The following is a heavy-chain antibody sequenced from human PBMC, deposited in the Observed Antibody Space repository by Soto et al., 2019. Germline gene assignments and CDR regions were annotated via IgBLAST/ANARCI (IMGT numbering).Heavy chain of an antibody. D-gene: IGHD2-2*01. CDR2: IYHSGST. V-gene: IGHV4-4*02. CDR3: ARSHIVVVPAAMQVLGGFDP. Sequence: PSETLSLTCAVSGGSISSSNWWSWVRQPPGKGLEWIGEIYHSGSTNYNPSLKSRVTISVDKSKNQFSLKLSSVTAADTAVYYCARSHIVVVPAAMQVLGGFDPWGQGTLVTVSS. J-gene: IGHJ5*02. CDR1: GGSISSSNW.